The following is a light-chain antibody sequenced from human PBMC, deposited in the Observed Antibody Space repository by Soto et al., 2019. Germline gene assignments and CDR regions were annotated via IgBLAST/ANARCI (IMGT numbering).Light chain of an antibody. CDR1: SSDVGGYNY. V-gene: IGLV2-14*01. CDR3: SSYTTSGSLV. Sequence: QSVLTQPASVSGSPGQSITISCTGTSSDVGGYNYVSWYQQHPGKAPKLMIYDVSNRPSGVSNRFSGSKSGNTGSLTISGLQAEDEADYYCSSYTTSGSLVFGGGTKLTVL. CDR2: DVS. J-gene: IGLJ2*01.